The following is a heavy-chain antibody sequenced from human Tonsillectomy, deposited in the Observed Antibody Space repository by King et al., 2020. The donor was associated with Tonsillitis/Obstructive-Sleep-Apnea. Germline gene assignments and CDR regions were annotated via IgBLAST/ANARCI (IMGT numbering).Heavy chain of an antibody. CDR3: ARVSSYEFWSGYRYYYMDV. J-gene: IGHJ6*03. CDR1: GGSISSSNW. V-gene: IGHV4-4*02. Sequence: VQLQESGPGLVKPSGTLSLTCAVSGGSISSSNWWSWVRQPPGKGLEWIGEIYHSGSTNYNPSLKSRVTISVDKSKNQFSLKLSSVTAADTAVYYCARVSSYEFWSGYRYYYMDVWGKGTTVTVSS. D-gene: IGHD3-3*01. CDR2: IYHSGST.